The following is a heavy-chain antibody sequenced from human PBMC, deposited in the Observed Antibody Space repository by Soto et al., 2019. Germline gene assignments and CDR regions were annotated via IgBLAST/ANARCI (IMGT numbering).Heavy chain of an antibody. CDR1: GFTFSDHY. CDR3: SRDADTTTKIDH. CDR2: ISSGGRPL. V-gene: IGHV3-11*01. Sequence: GGSLRLSCTVSGFTFSDHYMSWIRQDAGNGREWAEYISSGGRPLYHANSVKGGFTISRDNAKNSLYLQMSSLKAEDTAFYYCSRDADTTTKIDHGGKGTQVTV. J-gene: IGHJ4*02. D-gene: IGHD1-1*01.